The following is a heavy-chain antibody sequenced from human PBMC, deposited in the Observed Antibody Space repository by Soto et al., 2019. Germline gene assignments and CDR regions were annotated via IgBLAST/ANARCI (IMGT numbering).Heavy chain of an antibody. CDR2: IYPGDSDT. CDR3: ARGPDIVVVVAAKDNWFDP. J-gene: IGHJ5*02. CDR1: GYSFTSYW. Sequence: EVQLVQSGAEVKKPGESLKISCKGSGYSFTSYWIGWVRQMPGKGLEWMGIIYPGDSDTRYSPSFQGQVTISADKSISTAYLQWSSLKASDTAMYYCARGPDIVVVVAAKDNWFDPWGQGTLVTVSS. V-gene: IGHV5-51*03. D-gene: IGHD2-15*01.